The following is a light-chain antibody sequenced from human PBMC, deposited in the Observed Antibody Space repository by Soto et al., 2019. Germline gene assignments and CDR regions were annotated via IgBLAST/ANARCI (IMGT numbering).Light chain of an antibody. J-gene: IGLJ2*01. CDR2: YDS. CDR3: QVWDTGSDHPV. CDR1: NIGDKN. V-gene: IGLV3-21*04. Sequence: SYELTQPPSVSVAPGQTATITCGGTNIGDKNVHWYQQRPGQAPVLVIYYDSGRPSGISERFSGSNSANTATLTISRVEAGDEADYCCQVWDTGSDHPVFGGGTKLNVL.